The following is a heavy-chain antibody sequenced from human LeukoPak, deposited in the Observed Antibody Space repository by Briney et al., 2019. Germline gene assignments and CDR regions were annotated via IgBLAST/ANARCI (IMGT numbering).Heavy chain of an antibody. J-gene: IGHJ2*01. V-gene: IGHV4-59*07. CDR3: ARAGGVTTAPLDLDI. CDR2: IHYSGNT. D-gene: IGHD4-17*01. CDR1: CDPIRNYF. Sequence: SDTLSLPRSVSCDPIRNYFWRWIRQPPRKGLEWVGHIHYSGNTDYTPSIKSRVTISLDVSKNQFFLKLNSVTAADTAVYYCARAGGVTTAPLDLDIWGRGTQVTVSA.